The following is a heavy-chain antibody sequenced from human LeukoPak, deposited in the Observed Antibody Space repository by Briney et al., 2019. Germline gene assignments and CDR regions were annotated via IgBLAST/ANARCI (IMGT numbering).Heavy chain of an antibody. V-gene: IGHV1-69*10. D-gene: IGHD3-16*01. J-gene: IGHJ6*03. CDR2: VIPMFDVT. CDR1: GGTFSSYA. Sequence: SVKVSCKASGGTFSSYALSWMRQAPGQGLEWLGRVIPMFDVTDYAQKFQGRVTITADTSTGTAYMELSSLTSDDTAMYYCARVRFGGYYYMDVWGKGTTVTVSS. CDR3: ARVRFGGYYYMDV.